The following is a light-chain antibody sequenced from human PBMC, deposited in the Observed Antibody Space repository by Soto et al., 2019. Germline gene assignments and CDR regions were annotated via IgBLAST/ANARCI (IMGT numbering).Light chain of an antibody. Sequence: EVVLTQSPATLSLSPGERATLSCRASQSVSDSLAWYQQKPGQAPRLLIYDASSRATGIPARFSGSGSGTDFTLTISSLEPEDFPVYFCQHRAGWPPALTFGGGTKVEIK. CDR2: DAS. CDR3: QHRAGWPPALT. V-gene: IGKV3-11*01. CDR1: QSVSDS. J-gene: IGKJ4*01.